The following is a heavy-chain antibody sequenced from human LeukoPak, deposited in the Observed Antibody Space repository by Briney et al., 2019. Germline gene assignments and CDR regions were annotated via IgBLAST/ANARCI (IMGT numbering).Heavy chain of an antibody. CDR1: GFTVSSNY. Sequence: PGGSLRLSCAASGFTVSSNYMSWVRQAPGKGLGWVSLTYNGGSTYYADSVKGRFTISRDNSKNTLYLQMNTLRAEDTAVYYCARDDGSGCLDYWGQGTLVTVSS. CDR3: ARDDGSGCLDY. D-gene: IGHD6-19*01. V-gene: IGHV3-53*01. J-gene: IGHJ4*02. CDR2: TYNGGST.